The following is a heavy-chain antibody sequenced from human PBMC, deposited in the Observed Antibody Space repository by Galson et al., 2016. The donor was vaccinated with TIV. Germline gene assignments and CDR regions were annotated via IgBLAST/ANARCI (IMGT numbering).Heavy chain of an antibody. Sequence: CTVSGGSITSVDYYWSWVRQPPGKGLEWIGYIYYTGRSDYNPSLKGRVSISVDMSKNQFSLNLSSLTAADTAVYFCAREGYSFGVYFYGMNVWGQGTTVTVSS. CDR1: GGSITSVDYY. CDR3: AREGYSFGVYFYGMNV. CDR2: IYYTGRS. D-gene: IGHD5-18*01. V-gene: IGHV4-30-4*01. J-gene: IGHJ6*02.